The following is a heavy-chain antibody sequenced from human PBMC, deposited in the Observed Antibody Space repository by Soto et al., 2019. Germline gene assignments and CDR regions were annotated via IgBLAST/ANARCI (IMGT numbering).Heavy chain of an antibody. CDR2: IVVGSGNT. D-gene: IGHD5-18*01. V-gene: IGHV1-58*02. J-gene: IGHJ3*02. CDR3: AAPTNGYGYRPHDAFDI. Sequence: GASVKVSSKDSGLTFTSSAMHWVRQARGQLREWIGWIVVGSGNTNYTQKFQERVTITRDMSTSTAYMELSSLRSEDTAVYYCAAPTNGYGYRPHDAFDIWGQGTMVTVSS. CDR1: GLTFTSSA.